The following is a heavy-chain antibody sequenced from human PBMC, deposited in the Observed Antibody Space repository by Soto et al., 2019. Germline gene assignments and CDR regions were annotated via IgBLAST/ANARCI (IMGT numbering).Heavy chain of an antibody. J-gene: IGHJ4*02. Sequence: TGGSLRLSCTASGFTFDDYAMSWFRQAPGKGLEWVSVISGSGGSTYYADSVKGRFTVSRDNSKNTLYLQMNSLRAEDTAVYYCAKARGSTTPAPGSYWGQGTLVTVSS. CDR3: AKARGSTTPAPGSY. V-gene: IGHV3-23*01. D-gene: IGHD2-2*01. CDR2: ISGSGGST. CDR1: GFTFDDYA.